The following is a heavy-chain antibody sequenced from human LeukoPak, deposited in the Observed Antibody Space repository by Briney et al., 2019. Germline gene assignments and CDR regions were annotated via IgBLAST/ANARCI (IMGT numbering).Heavy chain of an antibody. Sequence: PSETLSPTCAVYGGSFSGYYWSWIRQPPGKGLEWIGEINHSGSTNYNPSLKSRVTISVDTSKNQFSLKLSSVTAADTAVYYCARGRSYYGSGSYQNWFDPWGQGTLVTVSS. D-gene: IGHD3-10*01. J-gene: IGHJ5*02. CDR2: INHSGST. CDR3: ARGRSYYGSGSYQNWFDP. V-gene: IGHV4-34*01. CDR1: GGSFSGYY.